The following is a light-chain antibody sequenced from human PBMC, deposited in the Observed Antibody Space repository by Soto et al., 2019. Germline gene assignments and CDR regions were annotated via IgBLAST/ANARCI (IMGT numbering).Light chain of an antibody. V-gene: IGKV1-39*01. CDR2: AAS. CDR3: QQTYSAPPT. CDR1: QIISTY. Sequence: DLQMTQSPSSLSASVGDRVTITCRASQIISTYLNWYQQRAGLAPRLLIYAASSLQSGVPPRFSGSGSGTDFTLTISSLQPEDFATYFWQQTYSAPPTFGQGTKVEIK. J-gene: IGKJ1*01.